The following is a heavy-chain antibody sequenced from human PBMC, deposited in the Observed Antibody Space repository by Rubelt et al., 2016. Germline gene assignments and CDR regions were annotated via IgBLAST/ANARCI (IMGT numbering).Heavy chain of an antibody. J-gene: IGHJ1*01. CDR3: ARGRYSSSWATGTEYLQH. V-gene: IGHV4-34*01. D-gene: IGHD6-13*01. CDR2: INHSGST. Sequence: QVQLQQWGAGLLKPSETLSLTCAVYGGSFSGYYWSWIRQPPGKGLEWIGEINHSGSTNYNPSLPVLFAFSLCTSKNRVSLTLSSVTAADTAGYYCARGRYSSSWATGTEYLQHWGQGTLVTVSS. CDR1: GGSFSGYY.